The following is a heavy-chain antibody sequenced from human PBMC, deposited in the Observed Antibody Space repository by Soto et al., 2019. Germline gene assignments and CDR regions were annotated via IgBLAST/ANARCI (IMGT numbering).Heavy chain of an antibody. J-gene: IGHJ5*02. D-gene: IGHD3-10*01. CDR1: GFTFSSYG. Sequence: QVQLVESGGGVVQPGRSLRLSCAASGFTFSSYGMHWVRQAPGKGLEWVAVIWYDGSNKYYADSVKGRFTISRDNSKNTLYLQMNSLRAEDTAVYYCARDYGSGSHYDRNWFDPWGQGTLVTVSS. CDR2: IWYDGSNK. CDR3: ARDYGSGSHYDRNWFDP. V-gene: IGHV3-33*01.